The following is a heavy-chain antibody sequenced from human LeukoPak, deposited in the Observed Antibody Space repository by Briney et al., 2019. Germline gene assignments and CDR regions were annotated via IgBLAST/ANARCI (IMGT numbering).Heavy chain of an antibody. J-gene: IGHJ6*03. Sequence: ASVKVSRKASGYSFTNFDINWVRQATGQGLEWMGWMNPNSGNKGYAQKFQGRVTMTMTTSITTAYMELSSLRSEDTAVYYCARGPQWRGDYYYMDVWGRGTTVTVSS. CDR3: ARGPQWRGDYYYMDV. CDR1: GYSFTNFD. CDR2: MNPNSGNK. D-gene: IGHD6-19*01. V-gene: IGHV1-8*01.